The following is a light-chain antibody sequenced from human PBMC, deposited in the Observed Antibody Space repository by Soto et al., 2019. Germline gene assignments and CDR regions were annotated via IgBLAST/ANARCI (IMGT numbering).Light chain of an antibody. CDR2: SSS. CDR3: AAWDGSLKARV. Sequence: QSVLTQPPSASGTPGQRVTISCSGSSSNIGSNNVNWYQQVPGTAPKFLIYSSSQRPSGVPDRISASKSGTSASLAISGLQSGDEADYYCAAWDGSLKARVFGGGTQLTVL. V-gene: IGLV1-44*01. CDR1: SSNIGSNN. J-gene: IGLJ3*02.